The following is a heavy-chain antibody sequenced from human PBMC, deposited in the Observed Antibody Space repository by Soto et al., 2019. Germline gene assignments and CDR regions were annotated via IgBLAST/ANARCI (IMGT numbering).Heavy chain of an antibody. CDR2: INHSGST. V-gene: IGHV4-34*01. CDR3: ARGPYVLPLDI. CDR1: GGSFSGYY. D-gene: IGHD3-10*01. Sequence: QVQLQQWGAGLLKPSETLSLTCAVYGGSFSGYYWSWIRQPPGKGLEWIGEINHSGSTNYNPSLKTRVTISVDTSKNQCSLKLSSVTAADTAVYYCARGPYVLPLDIWGQGTMVTVSS. J-gene: IGHJ3*02.